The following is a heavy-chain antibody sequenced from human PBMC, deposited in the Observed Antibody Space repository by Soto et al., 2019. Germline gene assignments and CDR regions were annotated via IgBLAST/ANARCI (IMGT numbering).Heavy chain of an antibody. D-gene: IGHD3-10*01. V-gene: IGHV4-34*01. Sequence: SETLSLTCAVYGGSFTSYYWSWIRQPPGKGLEWLGGINHSGSTNSNPSLKSRVTMSVDTSKNQFSLTLTSVTAADTAVYYCARGVQSLESYYNVLDFWGLGTLVT. J-gene: IGHJ5*01. CDR3: ARGVQSLESYYNVLDF. CDR1: GGSFTSYY. CDR2: INHSGST.